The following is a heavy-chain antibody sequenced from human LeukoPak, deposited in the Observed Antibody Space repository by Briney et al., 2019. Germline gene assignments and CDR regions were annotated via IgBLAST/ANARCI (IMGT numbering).Heavy chain of an antibody. CDR1: GGSISSSSYY. CDR3: ARRRLPAATGSPLDY. D-gene: IGHD2-2*01. V-gene: IGHV4-39*07. CDR2: IYYSGST. Sequence: SETLSLTCTVSGGSISSSSYYWGWIRQPPGKGLEWIGSIYYSGSTYYNPSLKSRVTISVDTSKNQFSLKLSSVTAADTAVYYCARRRLPAATGSPLDYWGQGTLVTVSS. J-gene: IGHJ4*02.